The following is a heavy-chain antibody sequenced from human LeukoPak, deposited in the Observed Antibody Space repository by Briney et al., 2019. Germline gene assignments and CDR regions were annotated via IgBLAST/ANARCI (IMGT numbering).Heavy chain of an antibody. D-gene: IGHD3-16*01. CDR3: ARSMQVNDDYVWYYFDY. J-gene: IGHJ4*02. Sequence: GGSLRLSCAASGFTFSRYTMNWVRQAPGKGLEGVSSISNNSGFKKYADSLKGRFTISRDNAKNSLYLQMNSLRAEDTAVYYCARSMQVNDDYVWYYFDYWGQGTLVTVSS. CDR1: GFTFSRYT. V-gene: IGHV3-21*01. CDR2: ISNNSGFK.